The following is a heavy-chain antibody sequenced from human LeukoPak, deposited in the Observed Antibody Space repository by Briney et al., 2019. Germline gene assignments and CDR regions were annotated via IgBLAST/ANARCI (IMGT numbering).Heavy chain of an antibody. J-gene: IGHJ4*02. CDR1: GFILRNYG. Sequence: GGSLRLSCATSGFILRNYGMHWVRQAPGKGLEWVAIIYYDGRIKYYADSEQGLFTISKDNSNNMLYLQMNSLRAEDTAVYYCATSSPDVVIDSWGQGTLVIVSS. CDR3: ATSSPDVVIDS. CDR2: IYYDGRIK. V-gene: IGHV3-33*01.